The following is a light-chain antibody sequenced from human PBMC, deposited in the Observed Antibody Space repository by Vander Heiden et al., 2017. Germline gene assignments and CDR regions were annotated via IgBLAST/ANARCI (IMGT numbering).Light chain of an antibody. J-gene: IGLJ3*02. CDR1: SSNIGSDY. Sequence: QSLLPQPPSACGTPGQRVHISCSGSSSNIGSDYVYWYQHLPGTAPKLLIYSNNQRPSEVPDRFSGSKSGTSASLAISGLRSEDEADYYCAVWDDSLSGWVFGGGTKLTVL. CDR2: SNN. V-gene: IGLV1-47*02. CDR3: AVWDDSLSGWV.